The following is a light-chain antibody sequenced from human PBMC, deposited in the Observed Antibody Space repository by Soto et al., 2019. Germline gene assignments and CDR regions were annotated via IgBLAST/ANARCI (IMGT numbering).Light chain of an antibody. V-gene: IGKV3-15*01. CDR3: QQYKYWPRT. J-gene: IGKJ1*01. CDR1: QSVSNN. Sequence: EVVMTQSPATLSVSPGERATLSCRASQSVSNNLAWYQQKPGQAPRLLIYGASTGATGIPARFSGSGSGTEFTLTISSLQSQDFAVYYCQQYKYWPRTFGQGTKVDIK. CDR2: GAS.